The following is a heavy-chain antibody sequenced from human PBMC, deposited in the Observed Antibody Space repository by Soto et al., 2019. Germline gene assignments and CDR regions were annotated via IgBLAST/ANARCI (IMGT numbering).Heavy chain of an antibody. D-gene: IGHD2-2*01. V-gene: IGHV1-8*02. CDR2: MNPNSGNT. Sequence: QVQLVQSGAEVKKPGASVKVSCKASGYTFTSYDINWVRQATGQGLEWMGWMNPNSGNTGHAQKFQGRVTMTRNTSISTVYMELSSRRSEDTAVYYCAIGRYSNTWYYALDYWGQGTLVTVSS. CDR3: AIGRYSNTWYYALDY. J-gene: IGHJ4*02. CDR1: GYTFTSYD.